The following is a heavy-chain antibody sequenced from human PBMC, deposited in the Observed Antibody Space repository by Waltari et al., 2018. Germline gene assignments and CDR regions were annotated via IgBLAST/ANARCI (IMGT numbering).Heavy chain of an antibody. CDR1: GFSISGYW. V-gene: IGHV3-74*01. J-gene: IGHJ4*02. CDR2: IHSDGRST. D-gene: IGHD6-6*01. Sequence: EVQLVESGGGLVQPGGSLRLSCAASGFSISGYWMHWVRQAPGKGLVWVSRIHSDGRSTSYADSVRGRFTISRDNAKNTVYLQMNSLRADDTAVYFCERDGLGSSHDYWGQGTLVTVSS. CDR3: ERDGLGSSHDY.